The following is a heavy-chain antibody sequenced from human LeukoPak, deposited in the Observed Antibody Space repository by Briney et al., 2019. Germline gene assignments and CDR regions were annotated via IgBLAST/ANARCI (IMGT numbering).Heavy chain of an antibody. CDR2: IYHSGST. CDR1: GGSISSGGYS. Sequence: SQTLSLTCAVSGGSISSGGYSWSWIRQPPGKGLEWIGYIYHSGSTYYNPSLKSRVTISVDRSKNQFSLKLSSVTAADTAVYYCARVSMVRGWYFDYWGQGTLVTVSS. V-gene: IGHV4-30-2*01. CDR3: ARVSMVRGWYFDY. D-gene: IGHD3-10*01. J-gene: IGHJ4*02.